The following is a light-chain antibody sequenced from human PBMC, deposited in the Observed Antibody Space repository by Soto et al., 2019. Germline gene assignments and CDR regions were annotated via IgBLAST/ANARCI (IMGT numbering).Light chain of an antibody. CDR3: QQRNNWPLT. Sequence: EIVLTQSPATLSLSPGERATLSCRASQSVGSNLAWYQQRPGQAPRLLIYDASNRATGIPARFSGSGSGTDFTLTISSLEPEEFAVYYCQQRNNWPLTFGGGTKVEIK. CDR1: QSVGSN. CDR2: DAS. J-gene: IGKJ4*01. V-gene: IGKV3-11*01.